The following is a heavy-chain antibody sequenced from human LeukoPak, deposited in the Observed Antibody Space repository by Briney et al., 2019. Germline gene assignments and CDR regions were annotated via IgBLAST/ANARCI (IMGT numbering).Heavy chain of an antibody. V-gene: IGHV1-69*05. CDR1: GGTLSRFG. J-gene: IGHJ3*02. CDR2: IIPIFGTA. Sequence: SVKVSCKASGGTLSRFGISWVRQAPGQGLECMGGIIPIFGTANYAQKLQGRVTMTTDTSTSTAYMELRSLKSDDTAVYYCASLKNYYDSSGYLVTDAFDIWGQGTMVTVSS. D-gene: IGHD3-22*01. CDR3: ASLKNYYDSSGYLVTDAFDI.